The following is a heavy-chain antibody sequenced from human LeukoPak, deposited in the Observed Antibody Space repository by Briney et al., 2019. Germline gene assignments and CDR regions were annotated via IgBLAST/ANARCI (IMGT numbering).Heavy chain of an antibody. Sequence: ASVKVSCKASGYTFTSYAMNWVRQAPGQGLEWMGWINTNTGNPTYAQGFTGRFVFSLDTSVSTAYLQISSLKAEDTAVYYCARGSSSWSGGPLGYYYYGMDVWGQGTTVTVSS. J-gene: IGHJ6*02. CDR3: ARGSSSWSGGPLGYYYYGMDV. D-gene: IGHD6-13*01. V-gene: IGHV7-4-1*02. CDR1: GYTFTSYA. CDR2: INTNTGNP.